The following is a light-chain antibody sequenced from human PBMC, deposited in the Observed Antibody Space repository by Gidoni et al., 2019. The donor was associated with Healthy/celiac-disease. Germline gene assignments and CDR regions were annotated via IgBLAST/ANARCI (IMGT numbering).Light chain of an antibody. CDR2: AAS. V-gene: IGKV1-39*01. Sequence: IQMPQSPSSLSASVGDRVTITCRASQSISSYLNWYQQKPGKDPKLLIYAASSLQSGVPSRFSGSGSGTDFTLTISSLQPEDVATYYCQQSYSTPLFTFGPGTKVDIK. CDR1: QSISSY. J-gene: IGKJ3*01. CDR3: QQSYSTPLFT.